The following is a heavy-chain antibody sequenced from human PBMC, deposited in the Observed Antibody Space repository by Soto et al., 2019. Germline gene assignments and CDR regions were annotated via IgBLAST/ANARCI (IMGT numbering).Heavy chain of an antibody. CDR1: GFTFSSYS. CDR3: ARGNSIARLNYFDY. Sequence: QVQLVESGGGVVQPGRSLRLSCAASGFTFSSYSMHWVRQAPGKGLEWVAVISYDGSNKYYADSVKGRFTISRDNSKNTLYLQMNSLRAEDTAVYYCARGNSIARLNYFDYWGQGTLVTVSS. V-gene: IGHV3-30*03. D-gene: IGHD3-10*01. J-gene: IGHJ4*02. CDR2: ISYDGSNK.